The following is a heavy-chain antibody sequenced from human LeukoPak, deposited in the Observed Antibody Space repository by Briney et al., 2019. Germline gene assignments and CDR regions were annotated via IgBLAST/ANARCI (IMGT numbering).Heavy chain of an antibody. V-gene: IGHV3-30*18. J-gene: IGHJ4*02. CDR3: VKGLVQTTMSYSVDY. CDR2: ISSDGSKN. D-gene: IGHD1-1*01. CDR1: GFTFTNYA. Sequence: GGSLRLSCAASGFTFTNYAMHWVRQTPGKGLEWVALISSDGSKNIYADPVKGRFTVSRDNSKNTLYLQMNSLRAEDTAVYYCVKGLVQTTMSYSVDYWGPGALVTVSS.